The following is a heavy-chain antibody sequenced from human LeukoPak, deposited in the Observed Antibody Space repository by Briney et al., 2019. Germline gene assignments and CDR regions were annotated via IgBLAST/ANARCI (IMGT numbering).Heavy chain of an antibody. CDR2: IYYSGST. Sequence: SETLSLTCTVSGGSISSYYWSWIRQPPGKGLEWIGYIYYSGSTNYNPSLKSRVTISVDTSKNQFSLKLSSVTAADTAVYYCARHLVFRGRRREDAFEIWGQGQWSPSLQ. V-gene: IGHV4-59*08. CDR1: GGSISSYY. D-gene: IGHD5/OR15-5a*01. J-gene: IGHJ3*02. CDR3: ARHLVFRGRRREDAFEI.